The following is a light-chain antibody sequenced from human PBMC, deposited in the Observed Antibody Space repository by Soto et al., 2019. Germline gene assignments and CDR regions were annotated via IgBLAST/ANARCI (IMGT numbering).Light chain of an antibody. CDR2: DAS. CDR3: QQRSNWPP. J-gene: IGKJ2*01. CDR1: QSVSNY. V-gene: IGKV3-11*01. Sequence: EMVLTQSPATLSLSPGDRATLSCRASQSVSNYLAWYQQKPGQAPRLLIYDASNRATGIPARFSGSGYGTDFTLTISRLEPEDFAVYYCQQRSNWPPFGQGTNLDIK.